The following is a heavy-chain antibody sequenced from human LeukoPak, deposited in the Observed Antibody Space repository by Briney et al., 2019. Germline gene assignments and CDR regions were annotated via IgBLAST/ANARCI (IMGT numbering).Heavy chain of an antibody. CDR3: ALYSSTWY. D-gene: IGHD6-13*01. Sequence: ASVKVSCKASGYTFTTYYIHWVRQAPGQGLGWMGIINPTGGSTTYAQKFQGRVTMTRETSTSTVFMEVNSLRSEATAVYYCALYSSTWYWGQGTLVTVSS. CDR2: INPTGGST. J-gene: IGHJ4*02. V-gene: IGHV1-46*01. CDR1: GYTFTTYY.